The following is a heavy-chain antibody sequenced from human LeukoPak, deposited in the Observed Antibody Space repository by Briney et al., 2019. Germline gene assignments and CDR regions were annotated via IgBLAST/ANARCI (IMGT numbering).Heavy chain of an antibody. CDR2: IKSGTDT. V-gene: IGHV3-53*01. CDR3: ARDLSSSHFDY. Sequence: PGGSLRLSCAASGFTISTKYMSWVRQAPGKGLEWVSVIKSGTDTRYADSVKGRFTISRDNSKNTLYLQMNSLRAEDTAVYYCARDLSSSHFDYWGQGTLVTVSS. D-gene: IGHD6-13*01. CDR1: GFTISTKY. J-gene: IGHJ4*02.